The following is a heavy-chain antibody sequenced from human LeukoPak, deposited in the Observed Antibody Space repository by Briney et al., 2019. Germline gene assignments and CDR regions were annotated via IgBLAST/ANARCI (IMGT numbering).Heavy chain of an antibody. J-gene: IGHJ3*02. D-gene: IGHD3-3*01. CDR2: IIPIFGTA. V-gene: IGHV1-69*06. Sequence: SVKVSCKASGGTFSSYAISWVRQAPGQGLEWMGGIIPIFGTANYAQKFQGRVTITADKSTSTAYMELSSLRSEDTAVYYCARTPYDFWSGSDAFDIWGQGTMITVSS. CDR1: GGTFSSYA. CDR3: ARTPYDFWSGSDAFDI.